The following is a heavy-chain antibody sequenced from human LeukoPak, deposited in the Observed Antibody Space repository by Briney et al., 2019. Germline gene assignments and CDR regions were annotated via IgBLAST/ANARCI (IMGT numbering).Heavy chain of an antibody. Sequence: ASVKVSCKASGYTFTTYNINWVRQAPGQGLEWMGWISGYNGNTNYAQKLQGRVTMTTDTSTSTAYMELRSLRSDDTAVYYCARGLEWLTRRHTWFDPWGQGTLVTVSS. CDR3: ARGLEWLTRRHTWFDP. CDR1: GYTFTTYN. J-gene: IGHJ5*02. CDR2: ISGYNGNT. V-gene: IGHV1-18*01. D-gene: IGHD3-3*01.